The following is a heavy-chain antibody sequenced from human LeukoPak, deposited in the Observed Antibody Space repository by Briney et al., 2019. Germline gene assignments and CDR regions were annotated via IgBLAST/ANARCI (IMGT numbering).Heavy chain of an antibody. CDR3: ARGVCSGGSCYSEWNY. Sequence: TTSETLSLTCAVYGGSFSGYYWSWIRQPPGKGLEWIGEINHSGSTNYNPSLKSRVTISVDTSKNQFSLKLTSVTAADTAVNYCARGVCSGGSCYSEWNYWGQGTLVTVSS. D-gene: IGHD2-15*01. V-gene: IGHV4-34*01. CDR1: GGSFSGYY. CDR2: INHSGST. J-gene: IGHJ4*02.